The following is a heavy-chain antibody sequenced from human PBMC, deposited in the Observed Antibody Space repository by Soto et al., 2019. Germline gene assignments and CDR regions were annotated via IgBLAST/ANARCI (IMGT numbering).Heavy chain of an antibody. V-gene: IGHV1-69*01. CDR3: ARDRDYGATRDYFDY. J-gene: IGHJ4*02. CDR1: GGTFSSYA. CDR2: IIPIFGTA. D-gene: IGHD4-17*01. Sequence: QVQLVQSGAEVKKPGSSVKVSCKASGGTFSSYAISWVRQAPGQGLEWMGGIIPIFGTANYAQKFQGRVTITAEESTSTAYMELSSLRSEDTDVYYCARDRDYGATRDYFDYWGQGTLVTVSS.